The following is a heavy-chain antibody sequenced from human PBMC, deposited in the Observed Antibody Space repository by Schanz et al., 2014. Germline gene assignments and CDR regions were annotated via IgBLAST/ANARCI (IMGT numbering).Heavy chain of an antibody. CDR3: ARVSMEFERGKSYYYYMDV. CDR1: GYTFSSYG. Sequence: QVQLVQSGAEVKKPGASVKVSCKASGYTFSSYGITWVRQAPGQGLEWMGWINPNTGGTNFAQKFQGWVTVTRDTSISTAYMELNSLTSEDTAVYYCARVSMEFERGKSYYYYMDVWGRGTTVTVSS. V-gene: IGHV1-2*04. CDR2: INPNTGGT. D-gene: IGHD3-10*01. J-gene: IGHJ6*03.